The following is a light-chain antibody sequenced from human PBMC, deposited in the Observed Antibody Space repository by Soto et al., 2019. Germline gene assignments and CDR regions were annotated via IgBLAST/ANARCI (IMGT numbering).Light chain of an antibody. Sequence: EIVLTQSPGTLSLSPGERATLSCRASQSVSSSYLAWYQQKPGQAPRLLIYGASSRATGIPDRFSGSGSGRDFTLTISRLEPEDFAVYYCPQYGSSPPTFGQGTKLEIK. V-gene: IGKV3-20*01. CDR1: QSVSSSY. CDR2: GAS. CDR3: PQYGSSPPT. J-gene: IGKJ2*01.